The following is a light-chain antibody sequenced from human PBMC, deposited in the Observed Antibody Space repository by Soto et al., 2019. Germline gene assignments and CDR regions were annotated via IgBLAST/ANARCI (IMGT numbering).Light chain of an antibody. CDR2: GAS. V-gene: IGKV3-15*01. CDR3: QQYNDWPLT. J-gene: IGKJ4*01. Sequence: EIVMTQSPATLSVSPGEGVTLSCRASQSISSNLAWYQQKPGQAPKLLIYGASTRATGFPARFSGSGSGTEFTLTISSLQSEDFAVYYCQQYNDWPLTFGGGTKVEIK. CDR1: QSISSN.